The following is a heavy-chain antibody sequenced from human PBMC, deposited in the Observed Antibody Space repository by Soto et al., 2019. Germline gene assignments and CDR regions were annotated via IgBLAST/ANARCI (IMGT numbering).Heavy chain of an antibody. J-gene: IGHJ4*02. V-gene: IGHV3-30*18. CDR1: GFTFSNYG. CDR3: AKRGSSWDFDY. CDR2: ITYDGSSK. D-gene: IGHD6-13*01. Sequence: QVQLVESGGGVVQPGRSRRLSCAGSGFTFSNYGMHWVRQAPGKGLEWVAIITYDGSSKNYADPVKGRFTISRDNSKNTVYLQMDSLREEDTAVYYCAKRGSSWDFDYWGQGILVTVSS.